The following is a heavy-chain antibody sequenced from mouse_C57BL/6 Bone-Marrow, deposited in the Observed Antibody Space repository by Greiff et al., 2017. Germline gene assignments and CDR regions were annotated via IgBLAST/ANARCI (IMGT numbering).Heavy chain of an antibody. CDR3: ASLGSSYDYAMDY. CDR1: GFTFTDYY. J-gene: IGHJ4*01. CDR2: IRNKANGYTT. Sequence: EVKVEESGGGLVQPGGSLSLSCAASGFTFTDYYMSWVRQPPGKALEWLGFIRNKANGYTTEYSASVKGRFTISRDNSQSILYLQMNALRAEDSATYYCASLGSSYDYAMDYWGQGTSVTVSS. D-gene: IGHD1-1*01. V-gene: IGHV7-3*01.